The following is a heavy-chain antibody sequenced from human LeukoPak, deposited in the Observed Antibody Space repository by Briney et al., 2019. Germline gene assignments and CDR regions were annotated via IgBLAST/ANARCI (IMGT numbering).Heavy chain of an antibody. CDR2: INHSGST. J-gene: IGHJ4*02. Sequence: QPSETLSLTCAVYGGSFSGYYWSWIRQPPGKGLEWIGEINHSGSTNYNPSLKSRVTISVDTPKNQFSLKLSSVTAADTAVYYCARASGYSSSWSRKNDYWGQGTLVTVSS. V-gene: IGHV4-34*01. CDR1: GGSFSGYY. D-gene: IGHD6-13*01. CDR3: ARASGYSSSWSRKNDY.